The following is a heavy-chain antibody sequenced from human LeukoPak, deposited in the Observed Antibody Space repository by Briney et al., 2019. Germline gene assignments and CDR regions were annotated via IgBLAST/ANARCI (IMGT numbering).Heavy chain of an antibody. CDR1: GFTFSSYS. CDR3: AREGKQLGPDFDY. D-gene: IGHD6-6*01. J-gene: IGHJ4*02. CDR2: ISSSSYI. Sequence: GGSLRFSCAASGFTFSSYSMNWVRQAPGKGLEWVSSISSSSYIYYADSVKGRFTISRDNAKNSLYLQMNSLRAEDTAVYYCAREGKQLGPDFDYWGQGTLVTVSS. V-gene: IGHV3-21*01.